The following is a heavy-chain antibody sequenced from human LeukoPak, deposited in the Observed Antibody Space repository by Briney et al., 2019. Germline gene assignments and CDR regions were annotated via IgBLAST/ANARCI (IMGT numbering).Heavy chain of an antibody. D-gene: IGHD1-26*01. CDR3: ARDPYSGTYGDTYYYYMDV. Sequence: GGSLRLSCAASGFSFSSYNMNWVRQTPGKGLEWVSSITSSSTYTFYADSVKGRFTISRDNAGNSLYLQMNSLRAEDTAVYYCARDPYSGTYGDTYYYYMDVWGKGTTVTISS. CDR2: ITSSSTYT. CDR1: GFSFSSYN. V-gene: IGHV3-21*01. J-gene: IGHJ6*03.